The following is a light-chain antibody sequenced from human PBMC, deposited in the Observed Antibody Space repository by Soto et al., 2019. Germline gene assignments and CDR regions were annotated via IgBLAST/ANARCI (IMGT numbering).Light chain of an antibody. CDR2: DVS. CDR3: QQCNTFWT. Sequence: DIQMTQSPSTLYAYVEDRVTITCRASQSISRWLAWYQQKPGKAPKLLIYDVSSLESGVPSRFSGSGSGTEFTLTISSLQPDDSATYYCQQCNTFWTFGQGTKVDI. V-gene: IGKV1-5*01. CDR1: QSISRW. J-gene: IGKJ1*01.